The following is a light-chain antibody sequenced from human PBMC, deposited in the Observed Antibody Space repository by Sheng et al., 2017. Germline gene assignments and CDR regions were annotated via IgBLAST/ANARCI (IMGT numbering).Light chain of an antibody. CDR2: WSS. V-gene: IGKV4-1*01. Sequence: DIVMTQSPDSLAVSLGERATINCKSSQSVLYSSNKKNYLAWYQQKPGQPPKLLIYWSSTRESGVPDRFSGSGSGTDFTLNISSLQAEDVAVYYCQQYNNWPPSYTFGQGTKLEI. CDR1: QSVLYSSNKKNY. J-gene: IGKJ2*01. CDR3: QQYNNWPPSYT.